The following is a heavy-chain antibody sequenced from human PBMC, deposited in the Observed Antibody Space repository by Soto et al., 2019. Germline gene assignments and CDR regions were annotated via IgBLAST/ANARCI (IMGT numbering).Heavy chain of an antibody. CDR2: ISSSSSTI. CDR3: TRAPGYYVSTIDS. D-gene: IGHD3-10*02. CDR1: GFTFSSYN. Sequence: GGSLRLSCAASGFTFSSYNMKRVRQAPGKGLEWVSYISSSSSTIYYADSVKGRFTISRDNAKNSLYLQMNSLRAEDTAVYYCTRAPGYYVSTIDSWGQGTLVTVSS. J-gene: IGHJ4*02. V-gene: IGHV3-48*01.